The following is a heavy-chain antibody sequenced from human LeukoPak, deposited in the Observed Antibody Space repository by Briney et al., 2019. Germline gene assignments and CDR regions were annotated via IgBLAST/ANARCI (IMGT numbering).Heavy chain of an antibody. V-gene: IGHV3-23*01. J-gene: IGHJ5*01. CDR3: LRERDYYGSGLNWLEF. Sequence: TGGSLRLSCAASGFSFSDYAISWVRQAPGKGLEWVSGISGNSAGTYYAGSVKGRFTISRDNSKNTVNLQMNSLRAEDTAEYYCLRERDYYGSGLNWLEFWGQGTLVTVSS. CDR1: GFSFSDYA. CDR2: ISGNSAGT. D-gene: IGHD3-10*01.